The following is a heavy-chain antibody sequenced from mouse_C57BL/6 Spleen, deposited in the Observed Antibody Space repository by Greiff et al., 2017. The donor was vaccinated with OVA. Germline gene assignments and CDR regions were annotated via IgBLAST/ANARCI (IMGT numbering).Heavy chain of an antibody. CDR3: ARYNYGSNYGFAY. CDR2: INPYNGDT. V-gene: IGHV1-20*01. CDR1: GYSFTGYF. D-gene: IGHD1-1*01. J-gene: IGHJ3*01. Sequence: VQLKESGPELVKPGDSVKISCKASGYSFTGYFMNWVMQSHGKSLEWIGRINPYNGDTFYNQKFKGKATLTVDKSSSTAHMELRSLTSEDSAVYYCARYNYGSNYGFAYWGQGTLVTVSA.